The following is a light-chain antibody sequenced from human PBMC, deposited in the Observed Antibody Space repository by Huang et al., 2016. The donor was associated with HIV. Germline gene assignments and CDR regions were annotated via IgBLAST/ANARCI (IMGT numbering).Light chain of an antibody. CDR1: QTITTY. V-gene: IGKV1-39*01. J-gene: IGKJ2*01. Sequence: DIQMTQSPPSLSASIGDRVTITCRTSQTITTYLNWYRHKPGEAPDLLSHGASTLQNGVPSRFNGGGSGTVFTLTSNNPQPDDFGSYYCQQSYGTPFTFGRGTKVDIK. CDR2: GAS. CDR3: QQSYGTPFT.